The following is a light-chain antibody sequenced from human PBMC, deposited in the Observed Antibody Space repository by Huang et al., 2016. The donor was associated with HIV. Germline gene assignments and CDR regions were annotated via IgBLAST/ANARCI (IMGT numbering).Light chain of an antibody. CDR1: QSVRSY. J-gene: IGKJ4*01. V-gene: IGKV3-11*01. CDR3: QQRINWPPT. CDR2: DAS. Sequence: EIVLTQSPATLSLSPGERTTLSCRASQSVRSYLAWYQQKPGQAPRLLIYDASNRATGIPARCSGGGSGTDFTLTISSLEPEDAAVYFCQQRINWPPTFGGGTKVEIK.